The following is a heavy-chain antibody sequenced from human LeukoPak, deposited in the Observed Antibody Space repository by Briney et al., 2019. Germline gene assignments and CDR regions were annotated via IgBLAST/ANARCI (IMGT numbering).Heavy chain of an antibody. CDR2: INPNSGGT. D-gene: IGHD6-6*01. Sequence: GASVKVSCTASGYTFSGYYMHWVRQAPGQGLEWMGWINPNSGGTNYAQKFQGRVTMTRDTSISTAYMELSRLRSDDTAVYYCAREGPEALPPANYMDVWGKGTTVTVSS. J-gene: IGHJ6*03. V-gene: IGHV1-2*02. CDR3: AREGPEALPPANYMDV. CDR1: GYTFSGYY.